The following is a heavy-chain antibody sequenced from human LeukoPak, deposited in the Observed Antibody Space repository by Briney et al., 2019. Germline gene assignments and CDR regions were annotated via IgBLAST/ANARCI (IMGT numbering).Heavy chain of an antibody. V-gene: IGHV3-7*01. CDR2: IKTDGYDK. Sequence: GGSLRLSCAASGFTFSNYWMGWVRQAPGKGLEWVANIKTDGYDKYYADSVKGRFTISRDNAKNSLYLQMDSLRAEDTAVYYCATSITGLGDFDYWGQGTLVTVSS. D-gene: IGHD1-20*01. CDR1: GFTFSNYW. CDR3: ATSITGLGDFDY. J-gene: IGHJ4*02.